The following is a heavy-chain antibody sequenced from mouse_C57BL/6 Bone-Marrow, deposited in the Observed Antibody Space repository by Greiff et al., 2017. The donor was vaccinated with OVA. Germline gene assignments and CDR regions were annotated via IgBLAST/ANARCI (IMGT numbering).Heavy chain of an antibody. CDR1: GFTFSNYW. Sequence: DVQLVESGGGLVQPGGSMKLSCVASGFTFSNYWMNWVSQTPEQGLEWVAQIRLKSDNYATHYAVSVKGRFTISRDDSKRSVYLQMNNLRAEDTAIDYCSGDYGYVRNYWGQGTTLTVSS. CDR3: SGDYGYVRNY. CDR2: IRLKSDNYAT. D-gene: IGHD2-2*01. J-gene: IGHJ2*01. V-gene: IGHV6-3*01.